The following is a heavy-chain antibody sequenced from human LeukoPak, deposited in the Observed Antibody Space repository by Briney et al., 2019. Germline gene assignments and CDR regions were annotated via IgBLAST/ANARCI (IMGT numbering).Heavy chain of an antibody. CDR2: ISRRSETI. V-gene: IGHV3-48*04. Sequence: GGSLRLSCAASGFTFSNYYFNWVRQAPGKGLEWVSYISRRSETIYYADSVKGRFTISRDNAKSSLYLQMNSLRAEDTAVYYCAGYCSSVSCRNIDYWGQGTLVTVSS. J-gene: IGHJ4*02. CDR1: GFTFSNYY. CDR3: AGYCSSVSCRNIDY. D-gene: IGHD2-2*01.